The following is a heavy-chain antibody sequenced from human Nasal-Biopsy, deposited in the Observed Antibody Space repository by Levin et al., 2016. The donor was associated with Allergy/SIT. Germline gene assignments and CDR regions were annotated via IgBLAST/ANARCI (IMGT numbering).Heavy chain of an antibody. CDR2: IGGSDGST. D-gene: IGHD4-17*01. CDR1: GFTFSSYA. Sequence: GGSLRLSCAASGFTFSSYAMTWVRQAPGKGLEWVSAIGGSDGSTHYADSVKGRLTISRDNSKNTVYLQVNSLRAEDTAIYYCAKILTMTTSYYYGMDVWGQGTTVTVSS. V-gene: IGHV3-23*01. J-gene: IGHJ6*02. CDR3: AKILTMTTSYYYGMDV.